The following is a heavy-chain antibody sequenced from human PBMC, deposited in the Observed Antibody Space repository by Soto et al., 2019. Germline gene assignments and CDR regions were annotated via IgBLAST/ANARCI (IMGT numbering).Heavy chain of an antibody. CDR3: ARRYYYDSIGYYSNAYYFDY. D-gene: IGHD3-22*01. Sequence: QVQLVQSGAEVKKPGSSVKVSCKASGGTFSSYAISWVRQAPGQGLEWMGGIIPIFGTANYAQKFQGRVTITADESTSTAYMELSSLRSEDTAVYYCARRYYYDSIGYYSNAYYFDYWGQGTLVTVSS. CDR1: GGTFSSYA. V-gene: IGHV1-69*01. J-gene: IGHJ4*02. CDR2: IIPIFGTA.